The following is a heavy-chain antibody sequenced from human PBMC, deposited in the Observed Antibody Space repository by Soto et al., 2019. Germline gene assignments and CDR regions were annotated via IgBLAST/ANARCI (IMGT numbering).Heavy chain of an antibody. V-gene: IGHV1-24*01. Sequence: QVQLVQSGAEVKKPGASVKVSCKVSGYTLTELSMHWVRQAPGKGLEWMGGFDPEDGETIYAQKFQGRVTMTEDTSTDTAYMELSSLRSEDTAVYYCATNLLDCISTSCNWGWFDPWGQGTLVTVSS. CDR3: ATNLLDCISTSCNWGWFDP. CDR2: FDPEDGET. CDR1: GYTLTELS. D-gene: IGHD2-2*01. J-gene: IGHJ5*02.